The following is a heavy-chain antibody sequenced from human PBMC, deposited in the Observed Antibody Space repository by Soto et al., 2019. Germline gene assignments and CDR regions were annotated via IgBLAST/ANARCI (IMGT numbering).Heavy chain of an antibody. CDR1: GFSFSISP. J-gene: IGHJ4*02. Sequence: GGSLRLSCAASGFSFSISPMHWVRQAPGKGPEWVALISYDGTNKFYADSVKGRFTISRDNSKSTLYLQVDSLRPEDAAVYYCARDPKTSGGQHWAFNYFDSWGQGALVTVSS. CDR3: ARDPKTSGGQHWAFNYFDS. V-gene: IGHV3-30-3*01. D-gene: IGHD7-27*01. CDR2: ISYDGTNK.